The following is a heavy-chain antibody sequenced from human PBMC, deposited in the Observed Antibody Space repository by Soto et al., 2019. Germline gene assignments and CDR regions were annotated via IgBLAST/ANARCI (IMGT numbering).Heavy chain of an antibody. CDR3: ARVGIAAAGTRSYYSYGMDV. CDR2: TYYSGST. V-gene: IGHV4-59*01. J-gene: IGHJ6*02. CDR1: GGSISSYY. Sequence: SETLSLTCTVSGGSISSYYWSWIRQPPGKGLEWIGSTYYSGSTNYNPSLKSRVTISVDTSKNQFSLKLSSVTAADTAVYYCARVGIAAAGTRSYYSYGMDVWGQGTTVTVSS. D-gene: IGHD6-13*01.